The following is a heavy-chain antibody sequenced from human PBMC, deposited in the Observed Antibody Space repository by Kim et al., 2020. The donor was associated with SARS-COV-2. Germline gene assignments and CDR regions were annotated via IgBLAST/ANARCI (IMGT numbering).Heavy chain of an antibody. V-gene: IGHV3-73*01. D-gene: IGHD3-10*01. CDR3: TRPFGNQIFDI. Sequence: GGSLRLSCAASGFTFSGYTMHWVRQASGKGLEGVGRIRSKANTYAPAYAASVKGRFTISRDDSKNTAYLQMNSLKTEDPAVYYCTRPFGNQIFDIWGKGT. CDR1: GFTFSGYT. CDR2: IRSKANTYAP. J-gene: IGHJ3*02.